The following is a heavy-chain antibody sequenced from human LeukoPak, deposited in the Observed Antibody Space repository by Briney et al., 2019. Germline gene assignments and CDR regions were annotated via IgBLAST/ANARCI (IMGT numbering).Heavy chain of an antibody. Sequence: SETLSLTCTVSGGSISSSSYYWGWIRQPPGKGLEWIGSIYYSGSTYYNPSLKSRVTISVDTSKNQFSLKLSSVTAADTAVYYCARHGLYDFWSGYSSSDATYYYGMDVWGQGTTVTVSS. CDR2: IYYSGST. J-gene: IGHJ6*02. CDR1: GGSISSSSYY. D-gene: IGHD3-3*01. CDR3: ARHGLYDFWSGYSSSDATYYYGMDV. V-gene: IGHV4-39*01.